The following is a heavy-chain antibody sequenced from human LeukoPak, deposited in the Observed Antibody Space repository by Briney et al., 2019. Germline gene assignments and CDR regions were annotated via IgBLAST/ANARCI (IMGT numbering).Heavy chain of an antibody. CDR3: AKDLGDTSSAPDY. Sequence: PGGSLRLSCLASGFTFSSYGMHWVRQAPGKGLEWVAVTFFDGSKSYYADSVKGRFTISRDNSKNTLYLQMNTLRAEDTAFYYCAKDLGDTSSAPDYWGQGTLVTVSS. CDR2: TFFDGSKS. V-gene: IGHV3-33*06. CDR1: GFTFSSYG. J-gene: IGHJ4*02. D-gene: IGHD6-6*01.